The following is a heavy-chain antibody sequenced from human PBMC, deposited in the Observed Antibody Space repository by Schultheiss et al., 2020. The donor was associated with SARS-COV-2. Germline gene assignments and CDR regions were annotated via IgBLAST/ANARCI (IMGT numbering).Heavy chain of an antibody. J-gene: IGHJ4*02. CDR1: GFTFSSYA. Sequence: GGSLRLSCAASGFTFSSYALHWVRQAPGKGLEWVAVISYDGSNKYYADSVKGRFTISRDSSKNTVYLQMNSLRGEDTAVYYCARDGWTEGPFDYWGQGTLGTVSS. V-gene: IGHV3-30*01. CDR2: ISYDGSNK. D-gene: IGHD6-19*01. CDR3: ARDGWTEGPFDY.